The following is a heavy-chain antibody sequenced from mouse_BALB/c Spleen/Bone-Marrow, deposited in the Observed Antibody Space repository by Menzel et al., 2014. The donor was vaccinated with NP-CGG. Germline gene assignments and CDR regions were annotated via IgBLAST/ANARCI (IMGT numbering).Heavy chain of an antibody. CDR2: ISSGSTAI. CDR1: GFTFSSFG. D-gene: IGHD4-1*01. V-gene: IGHV5-17*02. CDR3: ARGGNWDDFDV. J-gene: IGHJ1*01. Sequence: EVQGVESGGGLVQPGGSRKLSCAASGFTFSSFGMHWVRQAPEKGLEWVAYISSGSTAICYADTVKGRFPISRDNPKNTLFLQMTSLGSEDTAMYYCARGGNWDDFDVWGAGTTVTVSS.